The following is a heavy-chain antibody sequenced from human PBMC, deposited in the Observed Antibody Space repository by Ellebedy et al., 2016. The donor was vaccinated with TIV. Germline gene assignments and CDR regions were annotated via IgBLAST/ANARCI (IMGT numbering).Heavy chain of an antibody. CDR2: VYYNGVT. CDR3: ARGARSSDRRFDS. Sequence: SETLSLTCTVSGGSISGFYWSWIRQPPGKGLEWLGYVYYNGVTNFNPSLKGRVILSVDTSRNQFSLKLTSVTAADTAVYYCARGARSSDRRFDSWGQGTLVTVSS. J-gene: IGHJ4*02. D-gene: IGHD6-19*01. V-gene: IGHV4-59*01. CDR1: GGSISGFY.